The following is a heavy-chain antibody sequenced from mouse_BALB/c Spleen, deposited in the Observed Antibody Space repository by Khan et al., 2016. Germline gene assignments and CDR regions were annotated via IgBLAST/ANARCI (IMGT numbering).Heavy chain of an antibody. J-gene: IGHJ3*01. CDR2: ISYSGST. CDR3: ARSSNWDGFDY. V-gene: IGHV3-2*02. Sequence: EVQLQESGPGLVTPSQSLSLTCTVTGYSITSDYAWNWIRQFPGNRVEWLGYISYSGSTIYNQSLKSRISLTRYTSKNQFFLQLTSVTTEDTATYYGARSSNWDGFDYWGQWTLVTVSA. CDR1: GYSITSDYA. D-gene: IGHD4-1*01.